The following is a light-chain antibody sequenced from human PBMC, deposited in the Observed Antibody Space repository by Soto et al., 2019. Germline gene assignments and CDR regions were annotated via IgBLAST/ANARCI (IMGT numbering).Light chain of an antibody. CDR1: NSNIGANR. Sequence: QLVLTQPPSASGTPGLRVTISCSGSNSNIGANRVNWYQQFPGTAPKLLIYNNHQRPSGVPDRFSGSRSGTSASLAISGLQSEDEAEFYCAAWDDSLNGYVFGTGTKLTVL. CDR2: NNH. J-gene: IGLJ1*01. CDR3: AAWDDSLNGYV. V-gene: IGLV1-44*01.